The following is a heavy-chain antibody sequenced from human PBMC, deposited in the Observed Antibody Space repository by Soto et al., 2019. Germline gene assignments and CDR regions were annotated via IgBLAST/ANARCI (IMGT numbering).Heavy chain of an antibody. V-gene: IGHV4-31*03. Sequence: TLSLTCTVSGGSISSGGYYWSWIRQHPGKGLEWIGYIYYSGSTYYNPSLKSRVTISVDTSKNQFSLKLSSVTAADTAVYYCARASRIYYYGMDVWGQGTTVTVSS. CDR1: GGSISSGGYY. CDR2: IYYSGST. D-gene: IGHD2-15*01. J-gene: IGHJ6*02. CDR3: ARASRIYYYGMDV.